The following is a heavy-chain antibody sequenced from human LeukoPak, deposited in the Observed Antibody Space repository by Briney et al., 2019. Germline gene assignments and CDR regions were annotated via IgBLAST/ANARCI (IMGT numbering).Heavy chain of an antibody. V-gene: IGHV4-59*01. CDR2: IYYSGST. Sequence: SETLSLTCTVSGGSISNYYWSWIRQPPGKGLEWIGYIYYSGSTNYNPSLKSRVTISVDTSKNQFSLKLGSVTAADTAVYYCARELRAFDIWGQGTMVTVSS. J-gene: IGHJ3*02. CDR1: GGSISNYY. CDR3: ARELRAFDI.